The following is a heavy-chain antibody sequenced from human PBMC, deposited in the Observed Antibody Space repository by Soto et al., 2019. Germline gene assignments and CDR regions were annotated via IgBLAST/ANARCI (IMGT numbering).Heavy chain of an antibody. CDR3: ARHRIAARPGGDYYYYYGMDV. CDR2: IIPIFGTA. V-gene: IGHV1-69*06. Sequence: GASVKVSCKASGGTFSSYAISWVRQAPGQGLEWMGGIIPIFGTANYAQKFQGRVTITADKSTSTAYMELSSLRSEDTAVYYCARHRIAARPGGDYYYYYGMDVWGQGTTVTVSS. CDR1: GGTFSSYA. D-gene: IGHD6-6*01. J-gene: IGHJ6*02.